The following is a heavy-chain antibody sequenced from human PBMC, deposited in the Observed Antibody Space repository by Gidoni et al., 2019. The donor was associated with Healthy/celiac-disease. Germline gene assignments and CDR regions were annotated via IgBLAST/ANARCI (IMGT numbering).Heavy chain of an antibody. CDR2: RKQDGSEK. CDR1: GFTFSSYW. V-gene: IGHV3-7*01. J-gene: IGHJ6*02. CDR3: ARDKLRFLEWSHYYYYGMDV. Sequence: EVQLVASGGGLVQPGGSLRLSCAASGFTFSSYWMSWVRQAPGKGLEWVANRKQDGSEKYYVDSVKGRFTISRDNAKNSLYLKMNSLRAEDTAVYYCARDKLRFLEWSHYYYYGMDVWGQGTTVTVSS. D-gene: IGHD3-3*01.